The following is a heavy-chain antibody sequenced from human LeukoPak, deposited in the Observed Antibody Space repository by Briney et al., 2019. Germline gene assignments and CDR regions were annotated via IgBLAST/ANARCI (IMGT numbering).Heavy chain of an antibody. D-gene: IGHD6-6*01. J-gene: IGHJ4*02. Sequence: SETLSLTCTVSGGSISSYYWSWIRQPPGKGLEGIGDIYYSGSTNYNPSLKSRVTISVDTSKNQYSLKLSSVTAADTAVYYCARVDPDSSSTLEVFDYWGQGTLVTVSS. CDR3: ARVDPDSSSTLEVFDY. V-gene: IGHV4-59*01. CDR2: IYYSGST. CDR1: GGSISSYY.